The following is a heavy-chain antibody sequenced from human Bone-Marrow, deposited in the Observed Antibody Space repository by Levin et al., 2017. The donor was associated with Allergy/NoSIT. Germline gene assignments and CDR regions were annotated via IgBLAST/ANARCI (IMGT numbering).Heavy chain of an antibody. D-gene: IGHD1/OR15-1a*01. V-gene: IGHV3-30-3*01. Sequence: GGSLRLSCAASGFTFSSYSMHWVRQAPGKGPEWVAVIRYDETNEFYADSVKGRFTISRDNSKNALYLQMDSLTADETAVYYCARANNCFDYWGQGTLVTVSS. CDR2: IRYDETNE. J-gene: IGHJ4*02. CDR3: ARANNCFDY. CDR1: GFTFSSYS.